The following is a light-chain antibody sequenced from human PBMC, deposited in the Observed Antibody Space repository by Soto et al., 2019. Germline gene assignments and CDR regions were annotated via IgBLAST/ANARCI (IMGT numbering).Light chain of an antibody. V-gene: IGLV3-25*02. CDR1: ELSKQY. CDR3: QSSDDTGNYYL. CDR2: KDT. J-gene: IGLJ1*01. Sequence: YELTQTPSVSVSPGQTARITCSGDELSKQYVYWYQQKPGQAPVLVIYKDTERASGIPERFSASSSGTTVTLTISGVRAEDEADYYCQSSDDTGNYYLFGTGTKVTVL.